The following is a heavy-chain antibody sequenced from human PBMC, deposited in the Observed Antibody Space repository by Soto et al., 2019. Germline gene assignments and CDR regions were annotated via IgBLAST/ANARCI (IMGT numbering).Heavy chain of an antibody. V-gene: IGHV2-5*02. Sequence: ITLKESGPPLVKPTQTLTLTCTFSGFSLNTGGVGVGWVRQPRGKAMEWLALISWDEDERYRPSLMSRINITKDNIYNQVVLTMTNMDPEDTATYYCVRNWRYYGGDYYYGMDAWGQGTTVTVSS. CDR3: VRNWRYYGGDYYYGMDA. J-gene: IGHJ6*02. CDR2: ISWDEDE. D-gene: IGHD3-10*01. CDR1: GFSLNTGGVG.